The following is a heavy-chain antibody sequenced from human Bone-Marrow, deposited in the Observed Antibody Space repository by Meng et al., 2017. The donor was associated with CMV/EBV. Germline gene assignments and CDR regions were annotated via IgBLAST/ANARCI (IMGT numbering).Heavy chain of an antibody. J-gene: IGHJ4*02. V-gene: IGHV1-2*02. Sequence: ASVKLSCQASGYTFTAHYFHWVRQATGQGREWMGWIHPHRGDTNYAQQFQGRVTLTRDTSINTGYMELTRLTSDYTAAYYCAIENNWGPDVWVQGTLVTVSS. D-gene: IGHD7-27*01. CDR1: GYTFTAHY. CDR3: AIENNWGPDV. CDR2: IHPHRGDT.